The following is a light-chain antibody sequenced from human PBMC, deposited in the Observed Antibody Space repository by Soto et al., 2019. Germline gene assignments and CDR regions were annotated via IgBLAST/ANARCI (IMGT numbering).Light chain of an antibody. CDR2: DVN. CDR3: TSYTEIATLVV. CDR1: TSDVGGYSY. Sequence: QSALTQPASVSGSPGQSITLSCTGTTSDVGGYSYVSWYQQHPGKAPKLLFYDVNNRPSGVSDRFSASKSGNTASLTISGLQAEDEADYYCTSYTEIATLVVFGTGTKATVL. V-gene: IGLV2-14*03. J-gene: IGLJ1*01.